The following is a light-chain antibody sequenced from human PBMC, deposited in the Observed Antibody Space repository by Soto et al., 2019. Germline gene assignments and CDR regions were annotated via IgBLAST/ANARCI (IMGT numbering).Light chain of an antibody. CDR3: SSYTSSSPYV. Sequence: QSVLTQPASVSGSPGQSITISCTGTSSDVGGYNYVSWYQHHPGRSPKLMIYDVSNRPSVVSNRFFGSKSGNTGSLIISGLQVDDEPDYYCSSYTSSSPYVFGTGTKVA. V-gene: IGLV2-14*01. CDR2: DVS. J-gene: IGLJ1*01. CDR1: SSDVGGYNY.